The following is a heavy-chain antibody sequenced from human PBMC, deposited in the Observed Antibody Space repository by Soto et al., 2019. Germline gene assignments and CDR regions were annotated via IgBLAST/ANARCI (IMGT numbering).Heavy chain of an antibody. CDR3: ARVYSSSGYPPGFDP. Sequence: GASVKVSCKASGYTFTSYGMSWVRQAPVQGLEWMGWISAYNGNKNYAQKLRGRVTMTTDTSISTAYMELSRLRSDETAVYYCARVYSSSGYPPGFDPWGQGTLVTVSS. D-gene: IGHD6-13*01. V-gene: IGHV1-18*01. CDR2: ISAYNGNK. CDR1: GYTFTSYG. J-gene: IGHJ5*02.